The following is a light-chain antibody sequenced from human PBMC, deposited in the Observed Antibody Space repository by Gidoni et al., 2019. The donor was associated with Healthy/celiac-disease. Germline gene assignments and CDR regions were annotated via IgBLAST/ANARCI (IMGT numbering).Light chain of an antibody. V-gene: IGLV3-21*04. J-gene: IGLJ2*01. CDR3: QVWDSSSDLDVV. CDR1: SIVSKS. Sequence: SYVPPQPPSVSVAPGTTARITCGGNSIVSKSVHWYQQKPGQAPGLVIYYDSDRPSGNHGRFSGSNSGNTATLTISRVEAGDEADYYCQVWDSSSDLDVVFGGGTKLTVL. CDR2: YDS.